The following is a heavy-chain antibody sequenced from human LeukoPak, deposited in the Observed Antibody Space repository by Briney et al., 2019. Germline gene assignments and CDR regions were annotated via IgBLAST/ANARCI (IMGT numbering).Heavy chain of an antibody. CDR2: IWYDGSNK. CDR1: GFTFSSYG. J-gene: IGHJ6*02. V-gene: IGHV3-33*01. Sequence: QPGGSLRLSCAASGFTFSSYGMHWVRQAPGKGLEWVAVIWYDGSNKYYADSVKGRFTISRDNSKNTLYLQMNSLRAEDTAVYYCARVLAMVRGVWDYYGMDVWGQGTTVTVSS. CDR3: ARVLAMVRGVWDYYGMDV. D-gene: IGHD3-10*01.